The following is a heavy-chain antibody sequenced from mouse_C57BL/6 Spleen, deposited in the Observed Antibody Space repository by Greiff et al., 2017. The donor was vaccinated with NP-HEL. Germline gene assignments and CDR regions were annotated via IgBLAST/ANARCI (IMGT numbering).Heavy chain of an antibody. D-gene: IGHD2-2*01. J-gene: IGHJ2*01. Sequence: QVQLQQPGAELVMPGASVKLSCKASGYTFTSYWMHWVKQRPGQGLEWIGEIDPSDSYTNYNQKFKGKSTLTVDKSSSTAYMQLSSLTSEDSAVYYGARGWSGYSVDFDYWGQGTTLTVSS. V-gene: IGHV1-69*01. CDR2: IDPSDSYT. CDR3: ARGWSGYSVDFDY. CDR1: GYTFTSYW.